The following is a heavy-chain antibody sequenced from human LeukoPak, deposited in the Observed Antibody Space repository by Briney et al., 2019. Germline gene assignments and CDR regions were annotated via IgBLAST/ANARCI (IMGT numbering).Heavy chain of an antibody. Sequence: GESLRLSCAASGFSFTTYWMSWVRQAPGKGLEWVSSISSSSSYIYYADSVKGRFTISRDNAKNSLYLQMNSLRAEDTAVYYCARDKSVWGSYSTAFDIWGQGTMVTVSS. V-gene: IGHV3-21*01. J-gene: IGHJ3*02. CDR1: GFSFTTYW. CDR2: ISSSSSYI. CDR3: ARDKSVWGSYSTAFDI. D-gene: IGHD3-16*01.